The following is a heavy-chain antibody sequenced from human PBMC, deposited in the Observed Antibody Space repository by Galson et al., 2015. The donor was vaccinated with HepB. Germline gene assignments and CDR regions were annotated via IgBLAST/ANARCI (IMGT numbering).Heavy chain of an antibody. CDR1: GYSISSGYY. D-gene: IGHD2-2*01. CDR2: IYHSGST. J-gene: IGHJ4*02. Sequence: ETLSLTCAVSGYSISSGYYWGWIRQPPGKGLEWIGSIYHSGSTYYNPSLKSRVTISVDTSKNQFSLKLSSVTAADTAVYYCARTPPIVVVPAAMPSGIFDYWGQGTLVTVSS. V-gene: IGHV4-38-2*01. CDR3: ARTPPIVVVPAAMPSGIFDY.